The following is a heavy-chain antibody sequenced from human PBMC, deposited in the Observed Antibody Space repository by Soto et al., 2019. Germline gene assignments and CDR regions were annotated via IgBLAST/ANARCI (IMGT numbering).Heavy chain of an antibody. Sequence: EVQLVESGGGLVQPGGSLRLSCAASGFTFSSYWMSWVRQAPGKGLEWVANIKQDGSEKYYVDSVKGRFTISRDNAKNSLYLQMNSLRAEDTAVYYCARVGTKWDYYYMDVWGKGTTVTVSS. V-gene: IGHV3-7*01. D-gene: IGHD1-1*01. CDR1: GFTFSSYW. CDR2: IKQDGSEK. J-gene: IGHJ6*03. CDR3: ARVGTKWDYYYMDV.